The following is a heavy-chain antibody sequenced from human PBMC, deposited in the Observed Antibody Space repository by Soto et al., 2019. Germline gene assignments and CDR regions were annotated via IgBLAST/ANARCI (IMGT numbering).Heavy chain of an antibody. V-gene: IGHV1-69*01. Sequence: QVQLVQSGAEVKKPGSSVKVSCKASGGTFSSYAISWVRQAPGQGLESMGGIIPIFGTTNYAQNSQGRVTITADESTSTAYMELSSLRSEDTAVYYCARGGSRDGDYIVDWGQGTLVTVSS. CDR2: IIPIFGTT. D-gene: IGHD4-17*01. CDR3: ARGGSRDGDYIVD. J-gene: IGHJ4*02. CDR1: GGTFSSYA.